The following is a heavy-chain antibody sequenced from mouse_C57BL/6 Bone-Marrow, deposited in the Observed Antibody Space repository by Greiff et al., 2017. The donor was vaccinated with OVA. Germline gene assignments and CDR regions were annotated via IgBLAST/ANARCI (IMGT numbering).Heavy chain of an antibody. J-gene: IGHJ2*01. CDR2: INPNYGTT. V-gene: IGHV1-39*01. CDR3: ARGNYTKKGYLDY. D-gene: IGHD2-12*01. CDR1: GYSFTDYN. Sequence: VQLKQSGPELVKPGASVKISCKASGYSFTDYNMNWVKQSHGKSLEWIGVINPNYGTTSYNQKFKGKATLTVDKSSSTAYMQLNSLTSEDSAVYYDARGNYTKKGYLDYWGQGTTLTVSS.